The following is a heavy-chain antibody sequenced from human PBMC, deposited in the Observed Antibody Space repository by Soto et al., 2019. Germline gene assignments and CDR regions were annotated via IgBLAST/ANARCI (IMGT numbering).Heavy chain of an antibody. CDR1: GGSFSGYY. J-gene: IGHJ4*01. V-gene: IGHV4-34*01. CDR2: INHSGST. D-gene: IGHD7-27*01. Sequence: QVQIQQWGAGLLKPSETLSLTCAVYGGSFSGYYWSWIRQPPGKGLEWIGEINHSGSTNYNPSLKTRVTILVDTSKDQFSLKLSSVTAAHTAVYYCARRFSWGLTTFTFYYFVYCGQGTLVTVSS. CDR3: ARRFSWGLTTFTFYYFVY.